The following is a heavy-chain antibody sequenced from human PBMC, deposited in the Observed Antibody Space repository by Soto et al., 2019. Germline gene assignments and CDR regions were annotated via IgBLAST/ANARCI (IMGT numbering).Heavy chain of an antibody. Sequence: QVQLLQSGAEVRKPGASVKVSCKASGHTFTNYGITWVRQAPGQGREWRGGLGAYNGDTHYTQRLQGRVTMTPDTATSTGYMERWGLRSDETGIYYCARVRQLVGEFYYSMEVWGKGPTVTVSS. D-gene: IGHD1-1*01. CDR3: ARVRQLVGEFYYSMEV. CDR1: GHTFTNYG. J-gene: IGHJ6*03. V-gene: IGHV1-18*01. CDR2: LGAYNGDT.